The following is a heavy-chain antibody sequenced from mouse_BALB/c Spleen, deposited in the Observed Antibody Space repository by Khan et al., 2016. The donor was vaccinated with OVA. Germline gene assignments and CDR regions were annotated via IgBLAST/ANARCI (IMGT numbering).Heavy chain of an antibody. CDR3: ARSLYYSYGYGLDY. V-gene: IGHV3-2*02. CDR1: GYSITSDYA. D-gene: IGHD2-14*01. J-gene: IGHJ4*01. CDR2: ISSSGNA. Sequence: EVQLQESGPGLVKPSQSLSLTCTVTGYSITSDYAWNWIRQFPGDRLEWMGYISSSGNASYNPSLKSRISITRDTSKNQFFLQLKSVTTEDTATYFCARSLYYSYGYGLDYWGRGSSVTVSS.